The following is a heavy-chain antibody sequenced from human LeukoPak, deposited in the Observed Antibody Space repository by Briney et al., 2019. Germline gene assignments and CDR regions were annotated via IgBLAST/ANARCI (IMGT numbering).Heavy chain of an antibody. CDR1: GYSISSYY. J-gene: IGHJ4*02. D-gene: IGHD1-26*01. Sequence: SETLSLTCNVSGYSISSYYWSWIRQPPGKGLEWIGYIYYSGSTNYNPSLKSRVTISVDTSKNQFSLKLNSVTAADTAVYYCSRDRRYSGSSRGLDYWDQGTPVTVSS. CDR3: SRDRRYSGSSRGLDY. CDR2: IYYSGST. V-gene: IGHV4-59*01.